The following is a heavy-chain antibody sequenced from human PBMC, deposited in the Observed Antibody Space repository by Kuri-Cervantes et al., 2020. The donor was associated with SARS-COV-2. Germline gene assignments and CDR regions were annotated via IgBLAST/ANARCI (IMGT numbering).Heavy chain of an antibody. V-gene: IGHV3-64*02. CDR2: ISSNGGST. D-gene: IGHD2-2*01. CDR3: ARAYCSSTSCYDWGDNWFDP. CDR1: GFTFSSYA. Sequence: GESLKISCAASGFTFSSYAMHWVRQAPGKGLEYVSAISSNGGSTYYADSVKGRFTISRDNAKNSLYLQMNSLRAEDTAVYYCARAYCSSTSCYDWGDNWFDPWGQGTLVTVSS. J-gene: IGHJ5*02.